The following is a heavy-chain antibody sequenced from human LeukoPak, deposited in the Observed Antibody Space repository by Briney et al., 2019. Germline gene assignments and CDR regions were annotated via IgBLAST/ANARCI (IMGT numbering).Heavy chain of an antibody. CDR2: INPNSGGT. V-gene: IGHV1-2*02. Sequence: WTSVKVSCKASGYTFTGYYMHWVRQAPGQGLEWMGWINPNSGGTNYAQKFQGRVTMTRDTSISTAYMELSRLRSDDTAVYYCARGGGPSSSSLGGDYWGQGTLVTVSS. D-gene: IGHD6-13*01. J-gene: IGHJ4*02. CDR1: GYTFTGYY. CDR3: ARGGGPSSSSLGGDY.